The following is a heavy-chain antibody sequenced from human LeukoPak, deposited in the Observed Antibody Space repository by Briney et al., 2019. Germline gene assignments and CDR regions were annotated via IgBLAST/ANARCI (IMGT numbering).Heavy chain of an antibody. Sequence: GASVKVSCKASGYTFTSHGISRVRQAPGQGLEWMGWISTYNGNTNYAQKLQGRVTMTTDTSTNTAYMELRSLGSDDTAVYYCARHQWLYDLWGQGTLVTVSS. J-gene: IGHJ4*02. CDR2: ISTYNGNT. D-gene: IGHD6-19*01. V-gene: IGHV1-18*01. CDR1: GYTFTSHG. CDR3: ARHQWLYDL.